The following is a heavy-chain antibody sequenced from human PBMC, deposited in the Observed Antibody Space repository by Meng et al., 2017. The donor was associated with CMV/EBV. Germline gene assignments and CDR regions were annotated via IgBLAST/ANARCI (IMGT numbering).Heavy chain of an antibody. V-gene: IGHV4-31*02. J-gene: IGHJ5*02. CDR1: GGSISSGGYY. Sequence: SGGSISSGGYYWSWIRQHPGKGLEWIGYSYYSGSTYYNPSLKSRVTISVDTSKNQFSLKLSSVTAADTAVYYCARTGIAAAGHNWFDPWGQGTLVTVSS. D-gene: IGHD6-13*01. CDR3: ARTGIAAAGHNWFDP. CDR2: SYYSGST.